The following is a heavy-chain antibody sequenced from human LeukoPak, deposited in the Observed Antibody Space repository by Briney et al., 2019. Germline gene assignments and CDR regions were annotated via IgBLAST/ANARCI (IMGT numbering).Heavy chain of an antibody. V-gene: IGHV3-13*01. CDR1: GFTFSSYD. CDR3: ARAIYDGGNSASFDY. D-gene: IGHD4-23*01. J-gene: IGHJ4*02. CDR2: IGTAGDT. Sequence: SGGSLRLSCAASGFTFSSYDMHWVRQATGKGLEWVSAIGTAGDTYYPGSVKGRFTISRENAKNSLYLQMNSLRAGDTAVYYCARAIYDGGNSASFDYWGQGTLVTVSS.